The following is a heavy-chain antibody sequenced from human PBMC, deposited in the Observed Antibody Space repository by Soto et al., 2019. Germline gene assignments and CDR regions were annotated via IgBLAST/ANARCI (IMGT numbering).Heavy chain of an antibody. J-gene: IGHJ4*02. CDR3: ARDHPVATVFDY. Sequence: QVQLVESGGGVVQPGRSLRLSCAASGFTFSSHGMHWVRQAPGKGLEWVAVIWYDGSNKYYADSVKGRFTISRDNSKNTLYLQMNSLRAEDTAVYYCARDHPVATVFDYWGQGTLVTVSS. V-gene: IGHV3-33*01. CDR2: IWYDGSNK. CDR1: GFTFSSHG. D-gene: IGHD5-12*01.